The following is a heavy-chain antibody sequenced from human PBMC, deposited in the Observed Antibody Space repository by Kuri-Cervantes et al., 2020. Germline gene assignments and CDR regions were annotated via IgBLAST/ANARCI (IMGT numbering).Heavy chain of an antibody. J-gene: IGHJ6*03. V-gene: IGHV4-4*02. CDR3: ARDWYRRDYMDV. Sequence: GSLRLSCAVSGGSISSSNWWSWVRQPPGKGLEWIGEIYHSGSTNYNPSLKSRVTISVDKSKNQFSLKLSSVTAADTAVYYCARDWYRRDYMDVWGKGTTVTVSS. D-gene: IGHD1-1*01. CDR2: IYHSGST. CDR1: GGSISSSNW.